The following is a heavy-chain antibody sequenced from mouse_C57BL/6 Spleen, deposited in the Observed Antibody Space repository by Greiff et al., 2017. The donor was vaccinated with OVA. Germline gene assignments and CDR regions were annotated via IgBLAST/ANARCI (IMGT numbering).Heavy chain of an antibody. J-gene: IGHJ3*01. CDR2: INPNNGGT. CDR3: ARWAVATDY. D-gene: IGHD1-1*01. V-gene: IGHV1-26*01. CDR1: GYTFTDYY. Sequence: VQLQQSGPELVKPGASVKISCKASGYTFTDYYMNWVKQSHGKSLEWIGDINPNNGGTSYNQKFKGKATLTVDKSSSTAYMELRSLTSEDSAVYYCARWAVATDYWGQGTLVTVSA.